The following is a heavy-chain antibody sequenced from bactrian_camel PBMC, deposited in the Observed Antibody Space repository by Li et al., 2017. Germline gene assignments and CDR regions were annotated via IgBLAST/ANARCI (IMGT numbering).Heavy chain of an antibody. CDR3: VALAWGFNY. Sequence: DVQLVESGGGLVQPGGSLRLSCATSGFTFSSYAMNWLRQAPGKGLEWVSTINSGGGNTYYADFVKGRFTISKGNTMNTAYLQMDSLKSEDTAQYYCVALAWGFNYWGQGTQVTVS. J-gene: IGHJ4*01. CDR1: GFTFSSYA. V-gene: IGHV3S40*01. D-gene: IGHD1*01. CDR2: INSGGGNT.